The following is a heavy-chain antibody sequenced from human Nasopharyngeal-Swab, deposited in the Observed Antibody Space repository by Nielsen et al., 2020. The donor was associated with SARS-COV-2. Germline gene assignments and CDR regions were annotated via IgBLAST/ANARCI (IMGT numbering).Heavy chain of an antibody. Sequence: VREAPGKGLEWVSVIYSGGSTYYADSVKGRFTISRDNSKNTPYLQMNSLRAEDTAVYYCARVVKYSGYAFDYWGQGTLVTVSS. CDR2: IYSGGST. J-gene: IGHJ4*02. V-gene: IGHV3-53*01. CDR3: ARVVKYSGYAFDY. D-gene: IGHD5-12*01.